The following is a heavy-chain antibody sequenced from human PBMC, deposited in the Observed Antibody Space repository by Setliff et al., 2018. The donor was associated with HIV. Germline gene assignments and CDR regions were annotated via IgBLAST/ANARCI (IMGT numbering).Heavy chain of an antibody. J-gene: IGHJ4*02. V-gene: IGHV4-39*07. D-gene: IGHD3-16*01. CDR2: IYYSGST. CDR1: GGSISTRSYY. CDR3: ARARPQQFLGDTFDF. Sequence: PSETLSLTCTVSGGSISTRSYYWDWIRQPPGKGLEWIGSIYYSGSTYYNPSLKSRVTISLDTSKNQFSMKLRSVTAADTAVYYCARARPQQFLGDTFDFWGQGTLVTVSS.